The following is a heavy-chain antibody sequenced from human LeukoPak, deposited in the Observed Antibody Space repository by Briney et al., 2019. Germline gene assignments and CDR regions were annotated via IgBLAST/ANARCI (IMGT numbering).Heavy chain of an antibody. Sequence: SETLSLTCTVSGGSISSSSYYWGWIRQPPGKGLEWIGSIYYSGSTYYNPSLKSRVTISVDTSKNQFSLKLSSVPAADTAVYYCARTGYDFWSGYSHDAFDIWGQGTMVTVSS. CDR3: ARTGYDFWSGYSHDAFDI. CDR1: GGSISSSSYY. D-gene: IGHD3-3*01. J-gene: IGHJ3*02. V-gene: IGHV4-39*07. CDR2: IYYSGST.